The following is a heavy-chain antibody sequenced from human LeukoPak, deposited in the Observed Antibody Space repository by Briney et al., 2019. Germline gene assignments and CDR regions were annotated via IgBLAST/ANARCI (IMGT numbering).Heavy chain of an antibody. Sequence: GASVKVSCKASGYTFTAYYMHWVRQAPGQGLEWMGWINPNSGGTNHAQKFQGRVTMTRDTSISTAYMELSRLRSGDTAVYYCARDYYDSSGFGAFDIWGQGTMVTVSS. CDR2: INPNSGGT. D-gene: IGHD3-22*01. CDR3: ARDYYDSSGFGAFDI. J-gene: IGHJ3*02. CDR1: GYTFTAYY. V-gene: IGHV1-2*02.